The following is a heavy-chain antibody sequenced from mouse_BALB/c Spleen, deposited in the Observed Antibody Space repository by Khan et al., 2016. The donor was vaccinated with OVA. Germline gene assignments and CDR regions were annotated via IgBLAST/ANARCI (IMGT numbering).Heavy chain of an antibody. Sequence: EVELVESGGGFVKPGGSLKLSCAASGFTFSSYTMSWVRQTPEKRLECVATISSGGSYTYYPDSVKGRFTISRDNAKNTLYLQMTSLKSEDTAMYYCTRGEGYYGNPYAMDYWGQGTSVTVSS. V-gene: IGHV5-6-4*01. D-gene: IGHD2-1*01. CDR3: TRGEGYYGNPYAMDY. J-gene: IGHJ4*01. CDR2: ISSGGSYT. CDR1: GFTFSSYT.